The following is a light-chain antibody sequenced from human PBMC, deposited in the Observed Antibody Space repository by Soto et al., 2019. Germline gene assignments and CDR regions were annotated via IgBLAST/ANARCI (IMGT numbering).Light chain of an antibody. J-gene: IGKJ2*01. CDR1: QSVSSN. Sequence: EIVMTQSPATLSVFPGERATLSCRASQSVSSNLVWYQQKPGQAPKLLIYNTFTRATGIPVRFSGSGSGTEFTLTISSLQSQDLAVYYCQQYNNWSYTFGPRTKLEI. V-gene: IGKV3-15*01. CDR3: QQYNNWSYT. CDR2: NTF.